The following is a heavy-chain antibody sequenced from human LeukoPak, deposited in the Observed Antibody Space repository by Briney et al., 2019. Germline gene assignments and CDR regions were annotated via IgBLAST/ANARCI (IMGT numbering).Heavy chain of an antibody. CDR3: AKRGIESCSSTSCYLGY. CDR2: VSGSGAYT. V-gene: IGHV3-23*01. D-gene: IGHD2-2*01. Sequence: QSWGSLRLSCAASGFTFGSYAMSWVRQAPGKGLEWVSTVSGSGAYTYYADSVKGRFTIFRDNSKNTLYLQMNSLRVEDTAVYYCAKRGIESCSSTSCYLGYWGQGSLVTVSS. J-gene: IGHJ4*02. CDR1: GFTFGSYA.